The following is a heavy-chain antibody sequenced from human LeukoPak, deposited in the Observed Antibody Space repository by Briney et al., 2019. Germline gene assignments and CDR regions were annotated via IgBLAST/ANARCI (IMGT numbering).Heavy chain of an antibody. J-gene: IGHJ4*02. V-gene: IGHV3-7*01. D-gene: IGHD6-19*01. CDR3: ARDRYCSI. Sequence: GGSLTLSCAASGGTFSNYWRSWVRQAPGKGLEWVGNIKQDESERYYVDSAAGRFTISSDNAKTSLYLQMNSLRAAATAVYYCARDRYCSIWGQGTLVTVSS. CDR1: GGTFSNYW. CDR2: IKQDESER.